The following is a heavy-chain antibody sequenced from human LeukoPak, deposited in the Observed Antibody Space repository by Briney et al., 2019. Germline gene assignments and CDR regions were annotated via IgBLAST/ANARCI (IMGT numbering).Heavy chain of an antibody. CDR2: ISAYNGNT. CDR1: GYAFTSYG. Sequence: ASVKVSCKASGYAFTSYGISWVRQAPGQGLEWMGWISAYNGNTNYAQKLQGRVTMTTDTSTSTAYMELRSLRSDDTAVYYWARDKTAAIGYYYYYMDVWGKGTTVTVSS. CDR3: ARDKTAAIGYYYYYMDV. V-gene: IGHV1-18*01. D-gene: IGHD2-2*02. J-gene: IGHJ6*03.